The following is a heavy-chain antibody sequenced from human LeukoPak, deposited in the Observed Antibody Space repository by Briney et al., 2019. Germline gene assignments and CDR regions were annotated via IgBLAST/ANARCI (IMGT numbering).Heavy chain of an antibody. J-gene: IGHJ5*02. CDR3: ARRRYRNWFDP. D-gene: IGHD3-16*02. CDR2: IHYSGST. CDR1: GGSISSSSYY. V-gene: IGHV4-39*01. Sequence: SETLSLTCTVSGGSISSSSYYWGWIRQPPGKGLEWIGSIHYSGSTYYNPSLKSRVTISVDTSKNQFSLKLSSVTAADTAVYYCARRRYRNWFDPWGQGTLVTVSS.